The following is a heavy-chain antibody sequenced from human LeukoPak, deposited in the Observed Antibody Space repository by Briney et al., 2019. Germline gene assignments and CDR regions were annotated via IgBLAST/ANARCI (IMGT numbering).Heavy chain of an antibody. D-gene: IGHD5-12*01. CDR3: AKSIRGGWLRLSYYFDY. CDR2: ISGSGGST. V-gene: IGHV3-23*01. Sequence: PGGSLRLSCAASGFTFSSYAMSWVRQAPGKGLEWVSAISGSGGSTYYADSVKGRFTISRDNSKNTLYLQMNSLRAEDTAVYYCAKSIRGGWLRLSYYFDYWGQGTLVTVSS. CDR1: GFTFSSYA. J-gene: IGHJ4*02.